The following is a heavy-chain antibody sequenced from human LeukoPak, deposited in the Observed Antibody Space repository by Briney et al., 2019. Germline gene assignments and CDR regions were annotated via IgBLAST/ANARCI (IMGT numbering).Heavy chain of an antibody. CDR1: GGSIITLNW. CDR2: TYHSGSP. V-gene: IGHV4-4*02. J-gene: IGHJ6*02. D-gene: IGHD6-19*01. Sequence: PSGTLSLACAPSGGSIITLNWWSWLRQPPGKGLKWIGETYHSGSPKYNPSLMGRVTISVDKSKSQFSLNLTSVTAADTAVYYCARVAAVAGAYGMDVWGQGTTVTVSS. CDR3: ARVAAVAGAYGMDV.